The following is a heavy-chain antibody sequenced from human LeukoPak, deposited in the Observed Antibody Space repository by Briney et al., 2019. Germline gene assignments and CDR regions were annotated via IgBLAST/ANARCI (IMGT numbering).Heavy chain of an antibody. CDR2: ISHSGST. J-gene: IGHJ3*02. D-gene: IGHD3-9*01. CDR3: AREGTYDILTGYSTSFDSFDI. Sequence: SETLSLTCTVSGGSISNYYWNWIRQFPGKGLEWIGYISHSGSTNYSPSLESRVTISVDPSKSQFSLKVISVTAADAAVYYCAREGTYDILTGYSTSFDSFDIWGQGKMVTVSS. V-gene: IGHV4-59*01. CDR1: GGSISNYY.